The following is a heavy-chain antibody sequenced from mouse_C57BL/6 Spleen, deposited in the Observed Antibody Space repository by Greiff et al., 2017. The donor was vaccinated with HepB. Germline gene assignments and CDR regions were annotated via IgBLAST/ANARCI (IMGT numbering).Heavy chain of an antibody. CDR3: AREAITTAFPWFAY. J-gene: IGHJ3*01. Sequence: QVQLQQSGAELVKPGASVKLSCKASGYTFTSYWMHWVKQRPGQGLEWIGMIHPNSGSTNYNEKFKSKATLTVDKSSSTAYMQLSSLTSEESAVYYCAREAITTAFPWFAYWGQGTLVTVSA. D-gene: IGHD1-2*01. CDR2: IHPNSGST. CDR1: GYTFTSYW. V-gene: IGHV1-64*01.